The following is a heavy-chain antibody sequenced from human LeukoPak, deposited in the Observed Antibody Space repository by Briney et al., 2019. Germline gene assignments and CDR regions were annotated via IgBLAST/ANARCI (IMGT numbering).Heavy chain of an antibody. D-gene: IGHD6-19*01. CDR1: GFTVSSND. CDR2: IYSGGST. J-gene: IGHJ6*02. Sequence: GGSLRLYCAASGFTVSSNDMNWVRQAPGKGLEWVSVIYSGGSTFSVDSVKGRFTISRDNSKNTLYLQMNSLRAEDTALYYCARGAGAYNYYAMDVWGQGTTVTVSS. V-gene: IGHV3-66*01. CDR3: ARGAGAYNYYAMDV.